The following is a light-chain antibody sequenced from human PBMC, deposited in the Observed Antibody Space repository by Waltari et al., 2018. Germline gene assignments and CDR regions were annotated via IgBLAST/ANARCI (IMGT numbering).Light chain of an antibody. CDR2: GAS. V-gene: IGKV3D-15*01. CDR3: QHYSDLPLT. CDR1: QNVANN. J-gene: IGKJ4*01. Sequence: EIVMTQSPATLSVSPGGGATLSCRASQNVANNLAWYQQKSGQAPRLLIYGASTRATGSPVRFSGSGSGTEFALTISSLQSEDSAVYYCQHYSDLPLTFGGGTKVEI.